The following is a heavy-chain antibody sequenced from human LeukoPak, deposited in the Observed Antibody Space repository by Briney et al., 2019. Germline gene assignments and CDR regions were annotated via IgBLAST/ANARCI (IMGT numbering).Heavy chain of an antibody. CDR3: ARSLWFGGGGFWFDP. CDR2: IYYSGST. CDR1: GGSISSYY. Sequence: SETLSLTCTVSGGSISSYYWSWIRQPPGKGLEWIGYIYYSGSTNYNPSLKSRVTISVDTSKNQFSLKLSSVTAADTAVYYCARSLWFGGGGFWFDPWGQGTLVTVSS. J-gene: IGHJ5*02. D-gene: IGHD3-10*01. V-gene: IGHV4-59*01.